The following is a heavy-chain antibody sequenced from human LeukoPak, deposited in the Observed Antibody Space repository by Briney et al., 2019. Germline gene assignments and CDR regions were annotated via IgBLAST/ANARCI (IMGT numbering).Heavy chain of an antibody. CDR2: ITHDGNEK. CDR1: GFTFSTYV. V-gene: IGHV3-30*04. D-gene: IGHD2-8*02. Sequence: PGGSLRLSCAASGFTFSTYVMSWVRQAPGKGLEWVADITHDGNEKYYADSVKGRFSISRDNSKNTLYLQMSSLRTEDTAVYYCVRDGGYTGGWTYGAGDYWGQGNLVTVSS. CDR3: VRDGGYTGGWTYGAGDY. J-gene: IGHJ4*01.